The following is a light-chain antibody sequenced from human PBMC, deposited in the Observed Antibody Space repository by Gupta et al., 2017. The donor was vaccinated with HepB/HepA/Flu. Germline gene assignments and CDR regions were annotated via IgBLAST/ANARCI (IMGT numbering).Light chain of an antibody. CDR3: RKENSFPNI. CDR1: QSISSW. Sequence: DIQMTQSPSTLSASVGDRVTITCRASQSISSWVAWYQQKPGKAPQLLIYQASTLESGVPSRFSGSESGTEFTLSISSLQPDDFATYYCRKENSFPNIFGQGTKMEIK. J-gene: IGKJ2*01. CDR2: QAS. V-gene: IGKV1-5*03.